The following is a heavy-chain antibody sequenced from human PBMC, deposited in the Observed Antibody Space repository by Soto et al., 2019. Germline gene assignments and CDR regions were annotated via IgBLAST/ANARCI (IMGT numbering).Heavy chain of an antibody. CDR3: ARMNVDSYQFYYAMDV. J-gene: IGHJ6*02. CDR1: GFSLTTGKMG. V-gene: IGHV2-26*01. CDR2: IFSDNER. D-gene: IGHD4-17*01. Sequence: QVTLKESGPALVKPTETLTLTCTVSGFSLTTGKMGVSWIRQPPGKALEWLAHIFSDNERSYSTSLQGRLTISKDTSGRQVVLRLTNVDPVDTATYYCARMNVDSYQFYYAMDVWGQGTTVTVSS.